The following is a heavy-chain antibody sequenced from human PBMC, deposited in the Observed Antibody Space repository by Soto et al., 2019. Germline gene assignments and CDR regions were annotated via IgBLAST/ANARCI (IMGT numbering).Heavy chain of an antibody. CDR3: ATESGSTYGYFDY. V-gene: IGHV4-30-4*08. D-gene: IGHD4-17*01. CDR1: GGSISSGGYY. J-gene: IGHJ4*02. Sequence: SETLSLTCTVSGGSISSGGYYWSWIRQHPGKGLEWIGYIYYSGDTYSNPSLKTRLSMSVDRSKNQFTLRLTSVTAADTAVYFCATESGSTYGYFDYWGQGTQVTVSS. CDR2: IYYSGDT.